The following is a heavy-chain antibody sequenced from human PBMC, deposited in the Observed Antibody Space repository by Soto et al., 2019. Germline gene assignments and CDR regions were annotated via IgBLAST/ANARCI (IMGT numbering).Heavy chain of an antibody. CDR2: INAGNGNT. J-gene: IGHJ6*02. CDR3: ARDPSFTGMDV. Sequence: QVQLVQSGAEVKKPGASVKVSCKASGYTFTSYAMHWVRQAPGQRLEWMGWINAGNGNTKYSQKFQGRVTITRDTSASTAYRELSSLRSEDTAVSYWARDPSFTGMDVWGQGTTVTVSS. CDR1: GYTFTSYA. D-gene: IGHD2-15*01. V-gene: IGHV1-3*01.